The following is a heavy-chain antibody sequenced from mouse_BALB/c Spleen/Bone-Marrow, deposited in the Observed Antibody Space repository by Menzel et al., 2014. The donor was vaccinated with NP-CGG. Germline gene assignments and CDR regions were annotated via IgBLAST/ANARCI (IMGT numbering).Heavy chain of an antibody. J-gene: IGHJ4*01. V-gene: IGHV14-3*02. CDR3: ARRLRSAMDY. CDR1: GFNTKDTY. CDR2: IDPANGNT. D-gene: IGHD1-1*01. Sequence: VQLKQSGAELVKPGASVKLSCTASGFNTKDTYMHWVKQRPEQGLEWIGRIDPANGNTKYDPKFQGKATITADTSSNTAYLQLSSLTSEDTAVYYCARRLRSAMDYWGQGTSVTVSS.